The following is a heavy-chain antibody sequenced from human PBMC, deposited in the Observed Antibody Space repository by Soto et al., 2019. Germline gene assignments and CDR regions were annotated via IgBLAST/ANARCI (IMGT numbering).Heavy chain of an antibody. CDR2: INPNSGGT. CDR3: ARGGVKGVVVPAAKTYYYYYMDV. V-gene: IGHV1-2*04. D-gene: IGHD2-2*01. Sequence: VASVKVSCKASGYTFTGYYMHWVRQAPGQGLEWMGWINPNSGGTNYAQKFQGWVTMTRDTSISTAYMELSRLRSDDMAVYYCARGGVKGVVVPAAKTYYYYYMDVWGKGTTVTVSS. CDR1: GYTFTGYY. J-gene: IGHJ6*03.